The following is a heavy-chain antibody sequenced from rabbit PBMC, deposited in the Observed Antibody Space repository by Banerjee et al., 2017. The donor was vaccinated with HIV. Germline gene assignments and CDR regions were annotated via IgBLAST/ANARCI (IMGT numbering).Heavy chain of an antibody. CDR3: ARSYSTSGYRFNF. CDR2: IVIVSGRG. J-gene: IGHJ6*01. D-gene: IGHD1-1*01. CDR1: GIDFSGYYY. V-gene: IGHV1S40*01. Sequence: QSLEESGGDLVKPGASLTLTCKASGIDFSGYYYLCWVRQAPGKGLEWIACIVIVSGRGPYASWAQGRFTISKTSSTTVTLQMTSLTAADTATYFCARSYSTSGYRFNFWGPGTLVTVS.